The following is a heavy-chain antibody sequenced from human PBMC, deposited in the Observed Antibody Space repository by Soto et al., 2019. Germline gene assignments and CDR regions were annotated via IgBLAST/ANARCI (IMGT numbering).Heavy chain of an antibody. CDR2: IYHSGST. CDR1: GGSISSGGYS. V-gene: IGHV4-30-2*01. D-gene: IGHD3-10*01. J-gene: IGHJ5*02. Sequence: SETLSLTCAVSGGSISSGGYSWSWIRQPPGKGLEWIGYIYHSGSTYYNPSLKSRVTISVDRSKNQFSLKLSSVTAADTAVYYCARGSSGSYYNRFDPWGQGTLVTVSS. CDR3: ARGSSGSYYNRFDP.